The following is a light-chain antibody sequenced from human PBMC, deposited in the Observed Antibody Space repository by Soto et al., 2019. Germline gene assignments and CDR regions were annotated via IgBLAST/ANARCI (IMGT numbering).Light chain of an antibody. V-gene: IGKV1-5*01. CDR1: QTISNS. CDR3: QQYNYYYT. J-gene: IGKJ2*01. Sequence: DIQMTQSPSALSASVGDRVTITCRASQTISNSLAWYQQKPGKAPKLLIYDALSLESGVPSRFSGSGSGTEFTLTISSLQPDDFATYCCQQYNYYYTFGQGTKVDIK. CDR2: DAL.